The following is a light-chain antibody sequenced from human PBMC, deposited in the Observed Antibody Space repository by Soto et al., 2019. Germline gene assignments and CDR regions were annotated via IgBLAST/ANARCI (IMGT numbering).Light chain of an antibody. CDR1: QGISSA. CDR3: QQFNSYPQT. CDR2: DAS. J-gene: IGKJ4*01. Sequence: AIQLTQSPSSLSASVGDRVTITCRASQGISSALAWYQQQPGKAPKLLIYDASSLESGVPSRFSGSGSGTDFTLTISSLQPEDFATYYCQQFNSYPQTFGGGTKVEIK. V-gene: IGKV1-13*02.